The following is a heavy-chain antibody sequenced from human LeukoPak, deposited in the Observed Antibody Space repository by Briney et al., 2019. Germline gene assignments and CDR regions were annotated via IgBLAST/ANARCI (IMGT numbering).Heavy chain of an antibody. CDR2: ISSSSSYI. D-gene: IGHD3-10*02. J-gene: IGHJ6*02. CDR3: ARVLGSYYYYGMDV. V-gene: IGHV3-21*01. CDR1: GFTFSSYS. Sequence: PGGSLRLSCAASGFTFSSYSMNWVRQAPGKGLEWVSSISSSSSYIYYADSVKGRFTISRDNAKNSLYLQMNSLRAEDTAVYYCARVLGSYYYYGMDVWGRGTTVTVSS.